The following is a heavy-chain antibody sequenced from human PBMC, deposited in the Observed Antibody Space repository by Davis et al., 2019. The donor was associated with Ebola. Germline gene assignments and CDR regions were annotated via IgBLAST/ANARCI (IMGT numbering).Heavy chain of an antibody. CDR2: IRAPNSEE. J-gene: IGHJ6*02. CDR1: GFMFSSFN. CDR3: AREEGYCSSITCHNEEDFYNGLDV. D-gene: IGHD2-2*02. V-gene: IGHV3-21*06. Sequence: SLKISCAASGFMFSSFNMNWVRQAPGKGLEWVASIRAPNSEEHYAHSVRGRFTMARDIANHVVYLHMSTLRAEDTAVYYCAREEGYCSSITCHNEEDFYNGLDVWGQGTTVTVSS.